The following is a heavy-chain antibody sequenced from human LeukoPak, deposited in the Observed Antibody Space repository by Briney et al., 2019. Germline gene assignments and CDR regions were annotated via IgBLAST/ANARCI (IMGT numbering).Heavy chain of an antibody. J-gene: IGHJ4*02. Sequence: GGSLRLSCAASGFTFSSYGMHWVRQAPGKGLDWVAVISYDGSNKYYADSVKGRFTISRDNSKNTLYLQMNSLRAEDTAVYYCAKDWLFGYYDSSGYDYWGQGALVTLSS. CDR1: GFTFSSYG. V-gene: IGHV3-30*18. D-gene: IGHD3-22*01. CDR2: ISYDGSNK. CDR3: AKDWLFGYYDSSGYDY.